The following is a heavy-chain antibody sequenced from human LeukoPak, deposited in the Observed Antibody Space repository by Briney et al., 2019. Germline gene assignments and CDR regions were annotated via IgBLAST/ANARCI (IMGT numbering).Heavy chain of an antibody. V-gene: IGHV1-2*02. D-gene: IGHD3-16*01. CDR2: INPNSGGT. J-gene: IGHJ4*02. CDR3: ARDRARWGSKTFGY. Sequence: ASVKVSCKASGHTFTGYYMHWVRQAPGQGLEWMGWINPNSGGTNYAQTFQGRVTMTRDTSISTAYMELSRLRSDDTAVYYCARDRARWGSKTFGYWGQGTLVTVSS. CDR1: GHTFTGYY.